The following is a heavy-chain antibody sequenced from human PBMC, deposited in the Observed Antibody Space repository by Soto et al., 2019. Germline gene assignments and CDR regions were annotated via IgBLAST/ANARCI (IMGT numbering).Heavy chain of an antibody. D-gene: IGHD7-27*01. Sequence: PSETLSLTCTVSGDSISDTDYYWTWIRQSPGKGLEWIGFIYYTGNAYYNPYNPSLESRVSISIDTSKNQFSLKLTSVTAADTAVYYCARRPTGDGYWFDPWGPGTLVTVSS. J-gene: IGHJ5*02. CDR1: GDSISDTDYY. CDR2: IYYTGNA. V-gene: IGHV4-31*03. CDR3: ARRPTGDGYWFDP.